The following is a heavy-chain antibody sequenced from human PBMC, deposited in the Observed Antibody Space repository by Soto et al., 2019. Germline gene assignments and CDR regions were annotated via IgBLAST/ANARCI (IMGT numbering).Heavy chain of an antibody. CDR2: LGFDGGGR. CDR1: GFDFSSYG. V-gene: IGHV3-33*01. D-gene: IGHD1-26*01. Sequence: QMQLVESGGGVVQPGTSLRLSCAASGFDFSSYGMHWVRQTPAKGLEWVAVLGFDGGGRYYADSVKGRFTISRENSKKMLYLQMDSLRAGNTDLYYCAREPVGPDYAMDVWGQGTKVTVAS. CDR3: AREPVGPDYAMDV. J-gene: IGHJ6*02.